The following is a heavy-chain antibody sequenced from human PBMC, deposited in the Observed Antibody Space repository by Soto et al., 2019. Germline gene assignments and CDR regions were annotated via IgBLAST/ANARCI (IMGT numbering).Heavy chain of an antibody. D-gene: IGHD1-1*01. CDR1: GGSVCSGVYY. V-gene: IGHV4-31*03. CDR3: ARDAPTRISRVGNAFDP. Sequence: SETLSLTSTVSGGSVCSGVYYWRWIRQHPGKGLEWIGYIYYSGSTYYNPSLKSRVTISVDTSKNQFSLKLSSVTAADTAVYYCARDAPTRISRVGNAFDPPGQGTLGTLYS. CDR2: IYYSGST. J-gene: IGHJ5*02.